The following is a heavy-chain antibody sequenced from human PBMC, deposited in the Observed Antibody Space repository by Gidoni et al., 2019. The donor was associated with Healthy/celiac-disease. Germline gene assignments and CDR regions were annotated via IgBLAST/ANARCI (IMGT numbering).Heavy chain of an antibody. Sequence: VQLVQAGAEVTTPGAPLKISCKGSGYSSTSYWTGWVRQRPGKGLGWMGIIYPGDSDTRYSPSFQGQVTISADKSISTAYLQWSSLKAPDTAMYYCARISPSYYDSSGSKIWGVDWYFDLWGRGTLVTVSS. J-gene: IGHJ2*01. D-gene: IGHD3-22*01. CDR1: GYSSTSYW. CDR2: IYPGDSDT. V-gene: IGHV5-51*03. CDR3: ARISPSYYDSSGSKIWGVDWYFDL.